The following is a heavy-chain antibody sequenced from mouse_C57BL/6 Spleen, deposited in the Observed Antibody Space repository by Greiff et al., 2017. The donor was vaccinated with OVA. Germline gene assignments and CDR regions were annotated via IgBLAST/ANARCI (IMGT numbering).Heavy chain of an antibody. CDR3: AREVGRGRYFDY. V-gene: IGHV1-61*01. Sequence: QVQLQQSGAELVRPGSSVKLSCKASGYTFTSYWMDWVKQRPGQGLDWIGNIYPSDSETHYNQKFKDKATLTVDKSSSTAYVQLSSLTSEDSAVYYCAREVGRGRYFDYWGQGTTLTVSS. CDR1: GYTFTSYW. CDR2: IYPSDSET. D-gene: IGHD4-1*01. J-gene: IGHJ2*01.